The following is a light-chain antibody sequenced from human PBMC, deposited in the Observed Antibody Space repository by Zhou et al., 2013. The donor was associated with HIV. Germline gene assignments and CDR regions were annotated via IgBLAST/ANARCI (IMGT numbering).Light chain of an antibody. V-gene: IGKV1-27*01. CDR2: AAS. J-gene: IGKJ5*01. CDR1: QAIGEY. CDR3: QKYNSDPLT. Sequence: DIQMTQSPSSLSASIGDEVTITCRASQAIGEYLAWYQQQPGKVPRLLIFAASTLQSGVPSRFSGGGSGTDFTLTISRLQPEDVATYYCQKYNSDPLTFGQGTRLEIK.